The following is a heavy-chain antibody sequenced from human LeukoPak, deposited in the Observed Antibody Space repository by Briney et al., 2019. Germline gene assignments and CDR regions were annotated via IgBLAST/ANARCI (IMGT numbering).Heavy chain of an antibody. CDR1: GGSISSYY. CDR3: ARYYYGSGGIFDY. J-gene: IGHJ4*02. V-gene: IGHV4-59*08. D-gene: IGHD3-10*01. CDR2: IYYSGSI. Sequence: SSETLSLTCTVSGGSISSYYWSWIRQPPGKGLEWIGYIYYSGSINYNPSLKSRVTISVDTSKNQFSLKLSSVTAADTAVYYCARYYYGSGGIFDYWGQGTLVTVSS.